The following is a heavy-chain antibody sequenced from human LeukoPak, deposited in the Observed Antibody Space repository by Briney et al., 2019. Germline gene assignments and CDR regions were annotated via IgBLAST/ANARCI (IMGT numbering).Heavy chain of an antibody. D-gene: IGHD3-10*01. CDR2: ISSSSSTI. CDR3: ARALGGSRAEYFQH. CDR1: GFTFSSYS. Sequence: GGSLRLSCAASGFTFSSYSMNWVRQAPGKGLEWVSYISSSSSTIYYADSVKGRFTISRDNAKNSLYLQMNSLRAEDTAVYYCARALGGSRAEYFQHWGQGTLVTVSS. J-gene: IGHJ1*01. V-gene: IGHV3-48*01.